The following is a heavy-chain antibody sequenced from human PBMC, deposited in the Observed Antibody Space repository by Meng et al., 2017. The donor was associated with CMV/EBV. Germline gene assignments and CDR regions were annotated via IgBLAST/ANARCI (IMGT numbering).Heavy chain of an antibody. V-gene: IGHV4-59*01. D-gene: IGHD3-3*01. Sequence: SETLSLTCTVSGGSISSYYWSWIRQPPGKGLEWIGYIYYSGSTNYNPSLKSRVTISVDTSKNQFSLKLSSVTAADTAVYYCTCLLPYYDFWCGLTGWGQGTLVTVSS. CDR3: TCLLPYYDFWCGLTG. CDR2: IYYSGST. J-gene: IGHJ4*02. CDR1: GGSISSYY.